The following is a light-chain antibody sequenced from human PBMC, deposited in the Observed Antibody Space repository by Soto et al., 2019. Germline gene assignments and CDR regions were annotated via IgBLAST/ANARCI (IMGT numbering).Light chain of an antibody. CDR1: QTVSSAY. CDR2: GTS. CDR3: QQYDSFPLIA. J-gene: IGKJ5*01. V-gene: IGKV3-20*01. Sequence: IVLTQSPGTLSLSPGERATLSCRASQTVSSAYLGWYQQKPGQAPRLLIYGTSSRATGIPDRFSGSGSGTDFTLTISRLEPEDFAVYYCQQYDSFPLIAFGQGTRLEIK.